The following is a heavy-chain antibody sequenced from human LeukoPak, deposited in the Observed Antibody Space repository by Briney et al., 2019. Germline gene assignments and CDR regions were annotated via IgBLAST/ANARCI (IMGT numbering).Heavy chain of an antibody. CDR3: ARGGIYDLDDSFDI. V-gene: IGHV3-30*02. J-gene: IGHJ3*02. CDR2: IRYDGSNK. Sequence: GSLRLSCAASGFTFSSYGMHWVRQAPGKGLEWVAFIRYDGSNKYHADSVKGRFTISRDNSKNTLSLQMNSLRAEDTAVYYCARGGIYDLDDSFDIWGQGTVVTVSS. D-gene: IGHD6-13*01. CDR1: GFTFSSYG.